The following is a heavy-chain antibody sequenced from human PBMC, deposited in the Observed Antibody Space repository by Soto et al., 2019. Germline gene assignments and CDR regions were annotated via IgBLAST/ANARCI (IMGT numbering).Heavy chain of an antibody. CDR2: ISYTGRT. J-gene: IGHJ6*02. Sequence: SETLSLTCIVSGDSVTSDSYYWTWLRQPPGKGLEWIGHISYTGRTKYNPSLQSRVTISVDTSKNDFSLNLSSVTAADTAVYFCAREWGLLPYYVMNVWGHGTAVTVSS. V-gene: IGHV4-61*03. CDR1: GDSVTSDSYY. D-gene: IGHD7-27*01. CDR3: AREWGLLPYYVMNV.